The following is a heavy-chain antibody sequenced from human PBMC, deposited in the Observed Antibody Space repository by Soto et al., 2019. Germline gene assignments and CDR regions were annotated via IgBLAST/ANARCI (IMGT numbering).Heavy chain of an antibody. CDR3: ARKSNYESSGYYY. V-gene: IGHV3-74*01. CDR2: INSDGSST. J-gene: IGHJ4*02. D-gene: IGHD3-22*01. Sequence: EVQLVESGGGLVQPGGSLRLSCADSGFTFSSYWMHWVRQAPGKGLVWVSRINSDGSSTNYADSVKGRFTISRDNAKNTLYLPMNSLRVEDTAVYYCARKSNYESSGYYYGGQGSLVTVSS. CDR1: GFTFSSYW.